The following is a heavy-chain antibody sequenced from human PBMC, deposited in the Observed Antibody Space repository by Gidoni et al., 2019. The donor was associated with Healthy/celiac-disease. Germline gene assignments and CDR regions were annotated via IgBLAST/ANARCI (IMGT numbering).Heavy chain of an antibody. Sequence: QVQLVESGGGVVQPGRSLRLSCAASGFPFSSYGMPWVRQAPGKGLEWVAVISYDGSNKYYADSVKGRFTISRDNSKNTLYLQMNSLRAEDTAVYYCAKDLPPTAARPLYAFDIWGQGTMVTVSS. CDR3: AKDLPPTAARPLYAFDI. CDR1: GFPFSSYG. V-gene: IGHV3-30*18. D-gene: IGHD6-6*01. J-gene: IGHJ3*02. CDR2: ISYDGSNK.